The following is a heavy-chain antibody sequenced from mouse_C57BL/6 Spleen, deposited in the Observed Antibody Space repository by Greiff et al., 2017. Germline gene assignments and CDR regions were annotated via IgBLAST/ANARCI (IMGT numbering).Heavy chain of an antibody. J-gene: IGHJ1*03. Sequence: QVQLQQPGAELVKPGASVKLSCKASGYTFTSYWMHWVQQRPGRGLEWIGRIGPNSGGTKYNEKFKGKSTLTVDKPSSTAYMHLNSLTSEDSAVYYCASRDWDWDFDVWGTGTTVTVSS. CDR1: GYTFTSYW. CDR3: ASRDWDWDFDV. CDR2: IGPNSGGT. D-gene: IGHD4-1*01. V-gene: IGHV1-72*01.